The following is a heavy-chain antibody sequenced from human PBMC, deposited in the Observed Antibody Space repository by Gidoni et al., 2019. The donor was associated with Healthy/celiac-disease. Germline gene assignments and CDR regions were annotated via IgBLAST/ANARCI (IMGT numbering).Heavy chain of an antibody. CDR1: GGSISSYY. CDR3: ARLEESGGSGSYYTVFDY. V-gene: IGHV4-59*08. D-gene: IGHD3-10*01. J-gene: IGHJ4*02. CDR2: IYYSGST. Sequence: QVQLQESGPGLVKPSETLSLTCTVSGGSISSYYWSWIRQPPGKGLEWIGYIYYSGSTNYNPSLKSRVTISVDTSKNQFSLKLSSVTAADTAVYYCARLEESGGSGSYYTVFDYWGQGTLVTVSS.